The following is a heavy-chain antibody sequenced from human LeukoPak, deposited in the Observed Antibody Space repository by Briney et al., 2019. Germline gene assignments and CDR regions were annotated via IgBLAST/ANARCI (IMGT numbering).Heavy chain of an antibody. V-gene: IGHV3-23*01. D-gene: IGHD6-6*01. Sequence: GGSLRLSCAASGFTFSSYAMSWVRQAPGKGLEWVSAISGSGGSTYYADSVKGRFTISRDNSKNTLYRQMNSLRAEDTAVYYCAKDQEYSSSSADYWGQGTLVTVSS. CDR2: ISGSGGST. J-gene: IGHJ4*02. CDR3: AKDQEYSSSSADY. CDR1: GFTFSSYA.